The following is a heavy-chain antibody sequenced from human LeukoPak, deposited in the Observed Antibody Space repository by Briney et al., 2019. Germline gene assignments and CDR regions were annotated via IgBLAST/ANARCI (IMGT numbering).Heavy chain of an antibody. CDR3: ARNPQYFDWLLQVLDY. CDR2: SNHSGST. Sequence: SETLSPTCAVFGGSFSGYYWSWMRQPPGKGLEWIGESNHSGSTNYNPSLKSRVTISVDTSKNQFSLKLSSVTAADTAVYYCARNPQYFDWLLQVLDYWGQGTLVTVSS. V-gene: IGHV4-34*01. CDR1: GGSFSGYY. J-gene: IGHJ4*02. D-gene: IGHD3-9*01.